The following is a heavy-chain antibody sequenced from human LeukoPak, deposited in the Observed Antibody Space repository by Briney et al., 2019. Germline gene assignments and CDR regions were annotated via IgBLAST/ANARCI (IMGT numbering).Heavy chain of an antibody. CDR2: ISAYNGNT. V-gene: IGHV1-18*01. J-gene: IGHJ6*03. D-gene: IGHD3-9*01. Sequence: ASVKVSCKASGYTFTSYGISWVRQAPGQGLEWMGWISAYNGNTNYAQKLQGRVTMTTDTSTSTAYMELRSLRSDDTAVYYCARNNKALRYFDWLGNYYYYMDVWGKGTTVTVSS. CDR3: ARNNKALRYFDWLGNYYYYMDV. CDR1: GYTFTSYG.